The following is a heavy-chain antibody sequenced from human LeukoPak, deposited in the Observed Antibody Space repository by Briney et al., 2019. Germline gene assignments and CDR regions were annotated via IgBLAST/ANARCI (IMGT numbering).Heavy chain of an antibody. CDR2: ISAYNGNT. Sequence: ASVKVPCKASGYTFTSYGISWVRQAPGQGLEWMGWISAYNGNTNYAQKLQGRVTMTTDTSTSTAYMELRSLRSDDTAVYYCARRGLRYFDWLPHFDYWGQGTLVTVSS. CDR3: ARRGLRYFDWLPHFDY. V-gene: IGHV1-18*01. J-gene: IGHJ4*02. CDR1: GYTFTSYG. D-gene: IGHD3-9*01.